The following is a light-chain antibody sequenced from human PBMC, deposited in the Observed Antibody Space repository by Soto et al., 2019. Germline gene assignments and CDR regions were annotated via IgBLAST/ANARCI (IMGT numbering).Light chain of an antibody. CDR2: KAS. J-gene: IGKJ2*02. CDR3: QQYNSYPWT. Sequence: DIPMTQSPSTLSASVRDRVTITCRASQTINSWLAWYQQRPGKAPKLLIYKASTLESGVPSRFSGSGSGTEFTLTISSLQPDDFATYYCQQYNSYPWTFGHGTRLEIK. V-gene: IGKV1-5*03. CDR1: QTINSW.